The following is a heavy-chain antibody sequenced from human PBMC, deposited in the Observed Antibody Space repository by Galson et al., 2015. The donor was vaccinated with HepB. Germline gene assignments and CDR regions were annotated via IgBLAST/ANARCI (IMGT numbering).Heavy chain of an antibody. CDR3: ARGFNWNYPDAFDI. Sequence: QSGAEVKKPGESLKISCKGSGYSFTNYWINWVRQMPGKGLEWMGRIDPSDSNTNYSPSFQGHVTISADKSISTAKLQWSSLKASDTAIYYCARGFNWNYPDAFDIWGQGTMVTVSS. D-gene: IGHD1-7*01. J-gene: IGHJ3*02. CDR1: GYSFTNYW. V-gene: IGHV5-10-1*01. CDR2: IDPSDSNT.